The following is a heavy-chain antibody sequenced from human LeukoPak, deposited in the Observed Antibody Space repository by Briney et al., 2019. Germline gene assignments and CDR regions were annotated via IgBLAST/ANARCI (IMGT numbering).Heavy chain of an antibody. Sequence: GESLKISCKGSGYSFTSYWIGWVRQMPGKGLEWMGIIYPGDSDTRYSPSFQGQVTISADKSISTAYLQWSSLKASDTAMYYCAGSSTLYCSSTSCHDYYYYGMDVWGRGTTVTVSS. CDR1: GYSFTSYW. J-gene: IGHJ6*02. CDR3: AGSSTLYCSSTSCHDYYYYGMDV. CDR2: IYPGDSDT. V-gene: IGHV5-51*01. D-gene: IGHD2-2*01.